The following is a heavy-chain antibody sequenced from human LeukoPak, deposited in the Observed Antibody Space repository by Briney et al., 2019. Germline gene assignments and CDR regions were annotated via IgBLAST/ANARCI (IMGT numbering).Heavy chain of an antibody. Sequence: GGSLRLSCAASGFTFDDYAMHWVRQAPGKGLEWVSGISWNSGSIGYADSVKGRFTISRDNAKNSLYLQMNSLRAEDTAVYYCAREAGTSDYWGQGTLVTVSS. V-gene: IGHV3-9*01. J-gene: IGHJ4*02. CDR3: AREAGTSDY. CDR1: GFTFDDYA. D-gene: IGHD1-7*01. CDR2: ISWNSGSI.